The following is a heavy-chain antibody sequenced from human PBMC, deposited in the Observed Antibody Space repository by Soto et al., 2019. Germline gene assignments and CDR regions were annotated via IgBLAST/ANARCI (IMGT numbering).Heavy chain of an antibody. D-gene: IGHD2-15*01. V-gene: IGHV3-23*01. CDR2: VSASGSIT. J-gene: IGHJ4*02. CDR3: AKGDCSGGRCYRGFDY. CDR1: GFTFSSYD. Sequence: GGSLRLSCAASGFTFSSYDMSWVRQAPGKGLEWVSGVSASGSITSYADSAKGRFTISRDNAKNTVFLQMSSLRAEDTAVYFCAKGDCSGGRCYRGFDYWGQGTLVTVSS.